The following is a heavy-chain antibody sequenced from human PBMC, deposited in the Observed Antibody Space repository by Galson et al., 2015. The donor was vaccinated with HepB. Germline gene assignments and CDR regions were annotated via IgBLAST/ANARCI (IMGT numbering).Heavy chain of an antibody. CDR3: ARGTFYYGLGNQEDAFEI. J-gene: IGHJ3*02. V-gene: IGHV3-30*04. CDR2: ISYDGSNK. CDR1: GFTFNSYA. D-gene: IGHD3-10*01. Sequence: SLRLSCAASGFTFNSYAVHWVRQAPGKGLEWVAVISYDGSNKYYADSVKGRFTISRDNSKNTLYLQMNSLRTEDTAVYYCARGTFYYGLGNQEDAFEIWGQGTLVTVSS.